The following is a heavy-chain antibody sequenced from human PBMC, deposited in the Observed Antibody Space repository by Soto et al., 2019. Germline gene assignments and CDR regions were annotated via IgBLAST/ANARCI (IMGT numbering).Heavy chain of an antibody. Sequence: GGSLRLSCAASGFTFSNYWMHWVRQTPGKGLVWVSRVNTDGSSTTYADSVKGRFTVSRDNAKNTVFLQMDSLRAEDTGVYHCTRDRGSGWYNWFDPWGQGTLVTVSS. CDR2: VNTDGSST. V-gene: IGHV3-74*01. J-gene: IGHJ5*02. CDR1: GFTFSNYW. CDR3: TRDRGSGWYNWFDP. D-gene: IGHD6-19*01.